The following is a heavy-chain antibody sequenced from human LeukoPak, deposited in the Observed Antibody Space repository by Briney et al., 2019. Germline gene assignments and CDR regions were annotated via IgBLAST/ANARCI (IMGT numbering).Heavy chain of an antibody. J-gene: IGHJ5*02. D-gene: IGHD3-22*01. CDR2: IYYSGST. CDR3: AREREGYDSSGYYSYNWFDP. V-gene: IGHV4-59*01. CDR1: GGSISSYY. Sequence: SSETLSFTCTVSGGSISSYYWSWIRQPPGKGLEWIGYIYYSGSTNYNPSLKSRVTISVDTSKNQFSLKLSSVTAADTAVYYCAREREGYDSSGYYSYNWFDPWGQGTLVTVSS.